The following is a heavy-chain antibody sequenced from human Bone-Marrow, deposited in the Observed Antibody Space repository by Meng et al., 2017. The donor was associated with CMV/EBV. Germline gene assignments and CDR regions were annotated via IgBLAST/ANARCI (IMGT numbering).Heavy chain of an antibody. V-gene: IGHV3-30*02. D-gene: IGHD3-10*01. CDR2: IRYDGSNK. CDR1: GFTFSSYG. J-gene: IGHJ6*02. CDR3: AKDRWFGDPDGGYYYYGMDV. Sequence: GESLKISCAASGFTFSSYGMHWVRQAPGKGLEWVAFIRYDGSNKYYADSVKGRFTISRDNSKNTLYLQMNSLRAEDTAVYYCAKDRWFGDPDGGYYYYGMDVWVQGTTVTVSS.